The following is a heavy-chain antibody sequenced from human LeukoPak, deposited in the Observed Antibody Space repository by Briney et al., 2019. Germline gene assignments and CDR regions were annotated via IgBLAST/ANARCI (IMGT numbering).Heavy chain of an antibody. CDR3: AKDRSDWNDARLFDY. CDR2: ISGSGGST. V-gene: IGHV3-23*01. D-gene: IGHD1-1*01. CDR1: GFTFSSYA. J-gene: IGHJ4*02. Sequence: PGGSLRLSCAASGFTFSSYAMSWVRQAPGKGLEWVSAISGSGGSTYYADSVKGRFTISRDNSKNTLYLQMNSLRAEDTAVYYCAKDRSDWNDARLFDYWGQGTLVTVSS.